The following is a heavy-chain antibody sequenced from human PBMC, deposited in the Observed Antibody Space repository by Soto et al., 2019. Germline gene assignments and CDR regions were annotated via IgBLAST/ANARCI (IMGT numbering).Heavy chain of an antibody. CDR2: INPNSGGT. CDR1: GYTFTGYY. Sequence: ASVKVSCKASGYTFTGYYMHWVRQAPGQGLEWMGWINPNSGGTNYAQKFQGWVTMTRDTSISTAYMELSRLRSDDTAVYYCAKDVGRTGRARYGGKTYYYYGVDVWGQGTTVTISS. V-gene: IGHV1-2*04. CDR3: AKDVGRTGRARYGGKTYYYYGVDV. D-gene: IGHD4-17*01. J-gene: IGHJ6*02.